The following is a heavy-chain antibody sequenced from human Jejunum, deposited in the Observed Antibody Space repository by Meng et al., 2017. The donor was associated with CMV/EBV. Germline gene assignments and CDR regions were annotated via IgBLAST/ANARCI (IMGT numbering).Heavy chain of an antibody. CDR1: GGSFSGYY. CDR3: ARRVVPTAMGR. D-gene: IGHD2-2*01. Sequence: LTCAVNGGSFSGYYWTWIRQPPGKGLEWIGEIHDSGSTSYNPSLKSRAIISLDTSKNHFSLMLDSVTAADTAVYFCARRVVPTAMGRWGQGTLVTVSS. V-gene: IGHV4-34*01. CDR2: IHDSGST. J-gene: IGHJ4*02.